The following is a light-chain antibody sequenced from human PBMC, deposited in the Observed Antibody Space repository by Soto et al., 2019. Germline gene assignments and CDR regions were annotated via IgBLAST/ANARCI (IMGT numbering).Light chain of an antibody. CDR3: QQYSTLPHT. J-gene: IGKJ2*01. CDR2: GIS. Sequence: ESVLTQSPDTLSLSPRERATLSCRTSHYVTNRYFAWYQQKPGQAPRLFIYGISNRATGIPDRFSGSGSGTDFTLTISRLEPEDFAVYYCQQYSTLPHTFGQGTKLEV. CDR1: HYVTNRY. V-gene: IGKV3-20*01.